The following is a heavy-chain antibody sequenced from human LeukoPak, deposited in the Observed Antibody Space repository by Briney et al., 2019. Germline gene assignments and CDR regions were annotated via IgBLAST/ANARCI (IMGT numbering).Heavy chain of an antibody. J-gene: IGHJ4*02. CDR2: INPNSGGT. CDR3: ARQVGSGGSCYCDY. D-gene: IGHD2-15*01. Sequence: GASVKVSCKASGYTFTSYYMHWVRQAPGQGLEWMGWINPNSGGTNYAQKFQGRVTMTRDTSNSTAYMELSRLRSDDTAVYYCARQVGSGGSCYCDYCGQGTLVTVSS. V-gene: IGHV1-2*02. CDR1: GYTFTSYY.